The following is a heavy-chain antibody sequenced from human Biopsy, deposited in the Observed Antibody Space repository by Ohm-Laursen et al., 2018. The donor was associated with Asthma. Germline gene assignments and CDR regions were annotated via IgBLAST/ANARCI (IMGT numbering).Heavy chain of an antibody. D-gene: IGHD4-23*01. CDR1: GFVFSQSG. CDR2: ISSDGHNK. J-gene: IGHJ3*01. CDR3: ARESGQDSGGTGAFDG. Sequence: RSLRLSCAAPGFVFSQSGMHWVRQAPGKGLEWVALISSDGHNKYYKDSVKGRFTISRDNSKLRLYLEINSLRVEDSAVYYCARESGQDSGGTGAFDGWGQGIMVAVSS. V-gene: IGHV3-30*03.